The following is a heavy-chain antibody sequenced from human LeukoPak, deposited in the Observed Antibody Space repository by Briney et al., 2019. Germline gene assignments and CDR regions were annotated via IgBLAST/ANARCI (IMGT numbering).Heavy chain of an antibody. CDR1: GFTLSSYS. D-gene: IGHD2-21*02. CDR3: AKGDAYCGGDCYPD. Sequence: GGSLRLSCAASGFTLSSYSMNWVRQAPGKGLEWVSAFSGSSTSTYYADSVKGRFTISRDNSKNTLYLQMNSLRAEDTAVYYCAKGDAYCGGDCYPDWGQGTLVTVSS. V-gene: IGHV3-23*01. CDR2: FSGSSTST. J-gene: IGHJ4*02.